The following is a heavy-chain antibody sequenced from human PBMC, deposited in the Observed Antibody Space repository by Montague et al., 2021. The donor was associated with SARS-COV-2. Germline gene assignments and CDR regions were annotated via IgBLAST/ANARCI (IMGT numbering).Heavy chain of an antibody. CDR1: GFTFSSHA. V-gene: IGHV3-30-3*01. D-gene: IGHD3-10*01. CDR3: ARVVLHRGPPENAFDH. CDR2: ISDDGDTK. J-gene: IGHJ4*02. Sequence: SLRLSCAASGFTFSSHAMHWVRQAPGKGLEWVGVISDDGDTKYYADSVRGRFTISRDNSENTLFLQMNSLRPEDTAVYRCARVVLHRGPPENAFDHWSQGTLVTVSS.